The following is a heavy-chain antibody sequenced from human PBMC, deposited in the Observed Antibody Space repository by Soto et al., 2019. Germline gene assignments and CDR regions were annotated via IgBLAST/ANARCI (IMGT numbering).Heavy chain of an antibody. V-gene: IGHV4-59*01. CDR2: IYYSGST. J-gene: IGHJ4*02. CDR1: GGSISSYY. D-gene: IGHD4-17*01. CDR3: ARTSRLRWKGYYFDY. Sequence: SETLSLTCTVSGGSISSYYWSWIRQPPGKGLEWIGYIYYSGSTNYNPSLKSRVTISVDTSKNQFSLKLSSVTAADTAVYYCARTSRLRWKGYYFDYWGQGTLVTVSS.